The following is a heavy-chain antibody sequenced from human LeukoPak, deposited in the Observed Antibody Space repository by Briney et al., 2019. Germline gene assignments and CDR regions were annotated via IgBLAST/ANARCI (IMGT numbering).Heavy chain of an antibody. CDR2: ITYDGSNK. V-gene: IGHV3-30*03. CDR1: GFIFSSYG. CDR3: ARVRKYSGYYSWYFDL. J-gene: IGHJ2*01. Sequence: PGGSLRLSCAASGFIFSSYGVHWVRQAPGKGLEWVAVITYDGSNKYYADSVKGRFTISRDNSKNTLYLQMNSLRAGDTAVYYCARVRKYSGYYSWYFDLWGRGTLVTVSS. D-gene: IGHD5-12*01.